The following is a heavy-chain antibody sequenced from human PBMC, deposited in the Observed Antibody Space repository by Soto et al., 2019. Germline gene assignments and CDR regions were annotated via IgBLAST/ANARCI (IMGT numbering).Heavy chain of an antibody. CDR3: ARVTASIAAADEGGNYYMDV. CDR2: IWYDGSNK. D-gene: IGHD6-13*01. J-gene: IGHJ6*03. V-gene: IGHV3-33*01. Sequence: QVQLVESGGGVVQPGRSLRLSCAASGFTFSSYGMHWVRQAPGKGLEWVAVIWYDGSNKYYADSVKGRFTSSRDNSKNTLYLQMNSLRAEDTAVYYCARVTASIAAADEGGNYYMDVWGKGTTVTVSS. CDR1: GFTFSSYG.